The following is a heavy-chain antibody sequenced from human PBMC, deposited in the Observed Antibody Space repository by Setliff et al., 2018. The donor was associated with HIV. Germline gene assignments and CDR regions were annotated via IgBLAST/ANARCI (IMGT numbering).Heavy chain of an antibody. V-gene: IGHV4-34*01. CDR3: ATKRVVRGRPFDS. Sequence: PSETLSLTCAVYGGSASGYYWTWMRHLPGRGLQWIGEINHSGSTTYNPSLKSRIKISVDMSKSQFSLNMTSVTAADTAVYFCATKRVVRGRPFDSWGQGTLVTVPS. CDR2: INHSGST. CDR1: GGSASGYY. J-gene: IGHJ4*02. D-gene: IGHD3-10*01.